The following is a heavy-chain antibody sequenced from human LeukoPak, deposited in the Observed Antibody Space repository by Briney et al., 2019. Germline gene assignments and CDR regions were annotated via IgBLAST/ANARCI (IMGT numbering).Heavy chain of an antibody. CDR2: ISHSGIT. CDR3: ARGPSRWQQLGRYFQH. Sequence: SETLSLTCAVSGGSVSTTYWWSWVRQPPEKGLEWIAEISHSGITNYNPSLKSRVTISVDKSKNQFSLRVTSLTAADTAVYYCARGPSRWQQLGRYFQHWGQGTLVTVSS. CDR1: GGSVSTTYW. J-gene: IGHJ1*01. D-gene: IGHD6-13*01. V-gene: IGHV4-4*02.